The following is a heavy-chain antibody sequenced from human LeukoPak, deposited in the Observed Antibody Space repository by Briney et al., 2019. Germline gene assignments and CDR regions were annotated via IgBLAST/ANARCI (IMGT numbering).Heavy chain of an antibody. D-gene: IGHD3-3*01. CDR3: AKTLKDRYYDFWSGYYHYYYYMDV. J-gene: IGHJ6*03. Sequence: GGSLRLSCAASGFTFSSYWMSWVRQAPGKGLEWVANIKQDGSEKYYVDSVKGRFTISRDNAKNSLYLQMNSLRAEDSAVYYCAKTLKDRYYDFWSGYYHYYYYMDVWGKGTTVTVSS. CDR2: IKQDGSEK. CDR1: GFTFSSYW. V-gene: IGHV3-7*01.